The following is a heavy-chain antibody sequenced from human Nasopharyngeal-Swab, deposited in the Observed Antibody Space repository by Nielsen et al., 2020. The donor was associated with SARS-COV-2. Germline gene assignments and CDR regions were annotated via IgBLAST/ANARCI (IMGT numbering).Heavy chain of an antibody. CDR1: GFTFSNAW. D-gene: IGHD3-3*01. J-gene: IGHJ6*02. V-gene: IGHV3-15*01. CDR2: IKSKTDGGTT. CDR3: TTSEGGYYDFWSGYYKYYYYYGMDV. Sequence: GGSLRLSCAASGFTFSNAWMSWVRQAPGKGLEWVGLIKSKTDGGTTDYAAPVKGRFTISRDDSKNTLYLQMNSLKTEDTAVYYCTTSEGGYYDFWSGYYKYYYYYGMDVWGQGTTVTVSS.